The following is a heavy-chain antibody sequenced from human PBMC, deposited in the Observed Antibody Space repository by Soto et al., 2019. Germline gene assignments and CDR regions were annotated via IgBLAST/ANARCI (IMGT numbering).Heavy chain of an antibody. Sequence: ASVKVSCKASGYTFTSYDINWVRQATGQGLEWMGWMNPNSGNTGYAQKFQGRVTMTRNTSISTAYMELSSLRSEDTAVYYCARDFRPPNPQLTFYYYYSMDVWGQGTTVTVSS. J-gene: IGHJ6*02. V-gene: IGHV1-8*01. D-gene: IGHD6-13*01. CDR1: GYTFTSYD. CDR2: MNPNSGNT. CDR3: ARDFRPPNPQLTFYYYYSMDV.